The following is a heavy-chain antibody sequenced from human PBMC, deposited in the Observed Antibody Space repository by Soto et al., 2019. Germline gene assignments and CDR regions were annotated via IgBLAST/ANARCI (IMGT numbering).Heavy chain of an antibody. CDR3: ASVGSGSRFGMDV. J-gene: IGHJ6*02. CDR2: IYSGGST. D-gene: IGHD6-19*01. V-gene: IGHV3-53*01. Sequence: LRLSCAASGFTVSNNYMSWVRQAPGKGLEWVSVIYSGGSTYYADSVKGRFTISRDNSKNTLYLQMNSLRAEDTAVYYCASVGSGSRFGMDVWGQGTTVTVSS. CDR1: GFTVSNNY.